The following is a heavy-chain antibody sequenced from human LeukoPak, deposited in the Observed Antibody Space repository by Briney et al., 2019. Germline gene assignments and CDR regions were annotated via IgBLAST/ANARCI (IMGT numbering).Heavy chain of an antibody. D-gene: IGHD3-22*01. CDR3: TRGSIAYYYMDV. Sequence: SETLSLTCTVSGYFISSGYYWGWSRQAPGKGLEWSGNISYSGSTNYNPSLRSRVTISVDTSKNQFSLKLRSVTAADTAVYYCTRGSIAYYYMDVWGKGTTVTITS. CDR1: GYFISSGYY. J-gene: IGHJ6*03. V-gene: IGHV4-38-2*02. CDR2: ISYSGST.